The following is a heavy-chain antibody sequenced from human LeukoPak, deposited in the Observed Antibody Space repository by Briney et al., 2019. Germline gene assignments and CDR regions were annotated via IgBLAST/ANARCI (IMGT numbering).Heavy chain of an antibody. V-gene: IGHV4-59*01. CDR1: GGSISSYY. CDR3: ASTRQPEYYYDSIGGGFDY. Sequence: PSETLSLTCTVSGGSISSYYWSWIRQPPGKGLEWIGYIYYSGSTNYNPSLKSRVTISVDTSKNQFSLKLSSVTAADTAVYYCASTRQPEYYYDSIGGGFDYWGQGTLVTVSS. CDR2: IYYSGST. J-gene: IGHJ4*02. D-gene: IGHD3-22*01.